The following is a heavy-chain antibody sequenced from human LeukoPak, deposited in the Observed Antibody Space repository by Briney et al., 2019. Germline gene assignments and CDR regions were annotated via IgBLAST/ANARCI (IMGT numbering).Heavy chain of an antibody. Sequence: PGGSLRLSCAASGFTFTNYAMSWVRQAPGRGLEWVSNISPGGSTNYADSVKGRFTISRDNYKNTLYLQMNSLRAEDTAVYYCAKEENYYDSSGYYLGYFDYWGQGTLVTVSS. J-gene: IGHJ4*02. V-gene: IGHV3-23*01. CDR2: ISPGGST. CDR1: GFTFTNYA. D-gene: IGHD3-22*01. CDR3: AKEENYYDSSGYYLGYFDY.